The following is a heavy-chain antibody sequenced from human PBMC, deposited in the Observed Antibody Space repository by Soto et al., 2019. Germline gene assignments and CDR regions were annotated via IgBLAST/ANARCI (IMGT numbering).Heavy chain of an antibody. CDR3: RRGLGVGALDT. CDR2: IYWNSARI. Sequence: EVRLVESGGGSVQPGMSLRLSCVGSAFNIPDRAMHWVRQAPGKGLEWVSGIYWNSARIDYADSVKGRFTITRDNAKDFQYPHMNRQKPGPTGFHRCRRGLGVGALDTWGQGTLVTVSS. J-gene: IGHJ5*02. D-gene: IGHD6-19*01. CDR1: AFNIPDRA. V-gene: IGHV3-9*01.